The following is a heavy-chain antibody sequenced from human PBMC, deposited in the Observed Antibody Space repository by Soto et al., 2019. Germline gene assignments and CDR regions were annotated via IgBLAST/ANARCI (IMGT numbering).Heavy chain of an antibody. V-gene: IGHV1-3*01. D-gene: IGHD6-13*01. Sequence: QVQLVQSGAEVKKPGASVKVSCKASGYNFTSYAMHWGRQAPGQRLEWMGWINAGNGKTKYSQKFQGRVSIARDTSEGTAYMELRSFRSMDTAVYYCARGTAGSPGPGEYWGQGTLVNVSS. CDR3: ARGTAGSPGPGEY. CDR1: GYNFTSYA. CDR2: INAGNGKT. J-gene: IGHJ4*02.